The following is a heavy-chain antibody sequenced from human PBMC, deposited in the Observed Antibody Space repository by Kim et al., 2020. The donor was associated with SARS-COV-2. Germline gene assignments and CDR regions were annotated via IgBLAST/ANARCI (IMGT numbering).Heavy chain of an antibody. D-gene: IGHD2-21*02. J-gene: IGHJ6*02. Sequence: KGRVTISRDNAKNSLYLQMNSLRAEDTAVYYCARDREYCGGDCYNYAMDVWGQGTTVTVSS. CDR3: ARDREYCGGDCYNYAMDV. V-gene: IGHV3-11*04.